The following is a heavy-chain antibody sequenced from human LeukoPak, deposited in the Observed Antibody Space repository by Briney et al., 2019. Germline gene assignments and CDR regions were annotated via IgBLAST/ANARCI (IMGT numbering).Heavy chain of an antibody. CDR1: GGTFSSYA. Sequence: GASVKVSCKASGGTFSSYAISWVRQAPGQGLEWMGGIIPIFGTANYAQKFQGRVTITADKSTSTAYMELSSLRSEDTAVYYCARDARGGAFDIWGQGTMVTVSS. V-gene: IGHV1-69*06. CDR3: ARDARGGAFDI. CDR2: IIPIFGTA. D-gene: IGHD3-16*01. J-gene: IGHJ3*02.